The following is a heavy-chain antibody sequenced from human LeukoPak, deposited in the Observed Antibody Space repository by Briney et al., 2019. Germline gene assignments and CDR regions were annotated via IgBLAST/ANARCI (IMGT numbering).Heavy chain of an antibody. CDR1: GFTFTSYE. D-gene: IGHD3-10*01. CDR3: VRGAGAWFGELTFLFEF. V-gene: IGHV3-48*03. J-gene: IGHJ4*01. Sequence: GGSLRLSCAASGFTFTSYEMNWVRQAPGKGLEWVSYIGSTGSTISYADSVKGRFTISRDNGKNSMHLQMNSLRAEATAVYYCVRGAGAWFGELTFLFEFWGHGTLVTVSS. CDR2: IGSTGSTI.